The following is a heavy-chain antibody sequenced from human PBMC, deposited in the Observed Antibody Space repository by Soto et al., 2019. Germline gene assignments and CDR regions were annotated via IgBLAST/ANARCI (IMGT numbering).Heavy chain of an antibody. J-gene: IGHJ4*02. CDR3: AIPDMINRDSSTRFDY. D-gene: IGHD3-16*01. Sequence: GGSLRLSCAASGLTFSNVWMTWVRQAPGKGLEWVGRIKSKSDGETKDVGAPAKDRFNISRDDSKNRVFLEMNGLKSEDTALYYCAIPDMINRDSSTRFDYWGRGTQVTVSS. CDR2: IKSKSDGETK. CDR1: GLTFSNVW. V-gene: IGHV3-15*01.